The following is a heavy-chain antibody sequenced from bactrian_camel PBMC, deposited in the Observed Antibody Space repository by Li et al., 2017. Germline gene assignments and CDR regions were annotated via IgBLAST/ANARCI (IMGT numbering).Heavy chain of an antibody. V-gene: IGHV3S55*01. CDR1: GYTVTAYC. Sequence: HVQLVESGGGSVQAGGSLRLSCVASGYTVTAYCMGWFRQVPGKEREGVATIVGNKITSYADSVKGRFNISKDDAKNTLYLVMNSLKPEDTAMYYCAADPPPCSSWPRDMRGYRGQGTQVTVS. CDR3: AADPPPCSSWPRDMRGY. D-gene: IGHD6*01. J-gene: IGHJ6*01. CDR2: IVGNKIT.